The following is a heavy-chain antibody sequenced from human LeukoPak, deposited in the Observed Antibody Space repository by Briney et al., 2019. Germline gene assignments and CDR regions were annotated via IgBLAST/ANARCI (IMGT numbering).Heavy chain of an antibody. Sequence: SETLSLTCTVSCVSISRGGYYWSWIRQHPGKGPEWIGFIYYSGSPYYNPSLKSRVQISVDTSKNQFSLKLSSVTAADTAVYYCARDGLQPGDYWGQGTLVTVS. D-gene: IGHD5-24*01. V-gene: IGHV4-31*03. J-gene: IGHJ4*02. CDR1: CVSISRGGYY. CDR2: IYYSGSP. CDR3: ARDGLQPGDY.